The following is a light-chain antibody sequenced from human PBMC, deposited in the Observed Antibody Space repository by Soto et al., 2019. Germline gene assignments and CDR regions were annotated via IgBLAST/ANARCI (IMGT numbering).Light chain of an antibody. CDR2: TAS. CDR1: QSVSVH. J-gene: IGKJ2*01. Sequence: TQSPATLSLSPGERATLSCRASQSVSVHLNWYQQKPGKVPKLLIYTASNLQSGVPSSFSGSGSETDFALTISSLQPEDFATYYCQQSYITPYTFGQGTKLQIK. CDR3: QQSYITPYT. V-gene: IGKV1-39*01.